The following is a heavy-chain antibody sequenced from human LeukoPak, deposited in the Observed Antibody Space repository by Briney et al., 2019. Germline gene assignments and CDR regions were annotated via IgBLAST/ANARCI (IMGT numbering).Heavy chain of an antibody. V-gene: IGHV1-69*06. J-gene: IGHJ3*02. CDR3: ARDPGDILTGTILGAFDI. Sequence: GASVKVSCKASGGTFSSYAMSWVRQAPGQGLEWMGGIIPIVGTANYAQKVQGRVTITADKSTSTAYMELSSLRSEDTAVYYCARDPGDILTGTILGAFDIWGQGTMVTVSP. CDR1: GGTFSSYA. D-gene: IGHD3-9*01. CDR2: IIPIVGTA.